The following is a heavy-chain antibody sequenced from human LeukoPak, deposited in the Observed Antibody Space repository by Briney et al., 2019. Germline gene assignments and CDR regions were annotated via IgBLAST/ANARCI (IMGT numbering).Heavy chain of an antibody. Sequence: PSETLSLTCTVSGGSIGSGSYYWSWIRQPAGKGLEWIGRIYTSGSTNYNPSLKSRVTISVDTSKNQFSLKLSSVTAADTAVYYCARAIEGGDFDYWGQGTLVTVSS. CDR2: IYTSGST. D-gene: IGHD3-16*01. J-gene: IGHJ4*02. CDR3: ARAIEGGDFDY. V-gene: IGHV4-61*02. CDR1: GGSIGSGSYY.